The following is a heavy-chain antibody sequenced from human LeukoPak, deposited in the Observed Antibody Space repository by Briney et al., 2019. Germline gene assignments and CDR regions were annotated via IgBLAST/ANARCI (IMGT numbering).Heavy chain of an antibody. CDR2: IYYSGST. CDR1: GGSISSYY. Sequence: PSETLSLTCTVSGGSISSYYWSWIRQPPGKGLEWIGYIYYSGSTNYNPSLKSRVTMSVVTSKNQFSLKLSSVTAADTAVYYCARASYSSGWPEDYWGQGTLVTVSS. V-gene: IGHV4-59*12. D-gene: IGHD6-19*01. CDR3: ARASYSSGWPEDY. J-gene: IGHJ4*02.